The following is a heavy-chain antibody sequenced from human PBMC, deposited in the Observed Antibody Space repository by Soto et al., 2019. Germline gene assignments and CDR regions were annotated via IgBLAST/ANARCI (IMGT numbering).Heavy chain of an antibody. V-gene: IGHV1-18*01. J-gene: IGHJ4*02. D-gene: IGHD3-22*01. Sequence: ASVKVSCKASGYTFTSYGISWVRQAPGQGLEWMGWISVYNGNTKYAQKLQGRVTMTTDTSTSTAYMELRSLRSDDTAVYYCARATYYYDSSGYSDRVLDYWGQGTLVTVSS. CDR1: GYTFTSYG. CDR3: ARATYYYDSSGYSDRVLDY. CDR2: ISVYNGNT.